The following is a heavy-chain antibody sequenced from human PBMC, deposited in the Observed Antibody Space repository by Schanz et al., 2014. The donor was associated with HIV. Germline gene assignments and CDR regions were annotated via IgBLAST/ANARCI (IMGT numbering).Heavy chain of an antibody. V-gene: IGHV1-2*02. D-gene: IGHD3-3*01. Sequence: QVQLVQSRAEVKKPGASVKVSCKASGNTFTGYYVHWVRQAPGQGLQWMGWSNPNSGGTNYAQNFQGRVTMTGDTSINTAYMELSKLRSDDTAVYYCARSITIVGVVTGYNWFDPWGQGTLVTVSS. CDR2: SNPNSGGT. J-gene: IGHJ5*02. CDR3: ARSITIVGVVTGYNWFDP. CDR1: GNTFTGYY.